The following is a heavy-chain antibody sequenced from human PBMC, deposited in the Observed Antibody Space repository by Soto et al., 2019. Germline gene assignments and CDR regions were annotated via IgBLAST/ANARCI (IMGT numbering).Heavy chain of an antibody. D-gene: IGHD3-10*01. CDR3: ARDLMVRGVMRYYFDY. V-gene: IGHV3-30-3*01. CDR2: ISYDGSNK. Sequence: GGSLRLSCAASGFTFSSYAMHWVRQAPGKGLEWVAVISYDGSNKYYADSVKGRFTISRDNSKNTLYLQMNSLRAEDTAVYYCARDLMVRGVMRYYFDYWGQGTLVTVSS. CDR1: GFTFSSYA. J-gene: IGHJ4*02.